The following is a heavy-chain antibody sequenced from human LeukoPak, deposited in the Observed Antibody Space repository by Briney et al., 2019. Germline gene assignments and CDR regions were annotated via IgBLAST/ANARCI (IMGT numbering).Heavy chain of an antibody. CDR2: IASDGSHT. V-gene: IGHV3-30-3*01. CDR3: ARERQDTVVHSGAFDI. CDR1: GFTFSNYF. J-gene: IGHJ3*02. D-gene: IGHD2-21*01. Sequence: AGGSLRLSCAASGFTFSNYFMHWVRQAPGKGLEWVADIASDGSHTLYVESVKGRFTISRDNSKNTLYLQMNSLGPEDTAVYFCARERQDTVVHSGAFDIWGQGKMVTVSS.